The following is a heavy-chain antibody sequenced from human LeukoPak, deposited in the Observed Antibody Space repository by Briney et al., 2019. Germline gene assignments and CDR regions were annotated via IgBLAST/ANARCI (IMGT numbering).Heavy chain of an antibody. J-gene: IGHJ4*02. CDR1: GGSISSYD. Sequence: SETLTLTCTASGGSISSYDWSWIRQPPGKGLEWVGSIYYSGSTTYNPSLKSRVTISVDTSNNQSSFKLITRTAADAAVYYFAGADDCSCGSCYSSWGQGTLVTVSS. D-gene: IGHD2-15*01. V-gene: IGHV4-59*01. CDR3: AGADDCSCGSCYSS. CDR2: IYYSGST.